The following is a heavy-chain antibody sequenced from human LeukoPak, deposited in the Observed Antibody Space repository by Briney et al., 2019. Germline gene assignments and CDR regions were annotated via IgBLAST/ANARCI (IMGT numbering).Heavy chain of an antibody. CDR1: GGTFSSFA. D-gene: IGHD2-8*01. CDR2: IIPLFDTT. J-gene: IGHJ6*02. V-gene: IGHV1-69*06. Sequence: SVKVSCKASGGTFSSFAVSWVRQAPGQGLEWMGGIIPLFDTTNYAQKFQGRVTISADKSTSTIYMEMSSLRAEDTAVYYCAKDLGYCTNGVCQYYYYGMDVWGQGTTVTVSS. CDR3: AKDLGYCTNGVCQYYYYGMDV.